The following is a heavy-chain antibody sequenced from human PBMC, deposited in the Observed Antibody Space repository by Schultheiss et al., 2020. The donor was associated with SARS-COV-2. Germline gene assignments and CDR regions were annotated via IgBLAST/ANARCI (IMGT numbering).Heavy chain of an antibody. D-gene: IGHD6-19*01. J-gene: IGHJ4*02. CDR3: ARRAYSSGWGFDY. V-gene: IGHV4-31*03. Sequence: SQTLSLTCTVSGGSIRSGGYYWSWIRQHPGKGLEWIGYIYYSGSTNYNPSLKSRVTISVDTSKNQFSLKLSSVTAADTAVYYCARRAYSSGWGFDYWGQGTLVTVSS. CDR2: IYYSGST. CDR1: GGSIRSGGYY.